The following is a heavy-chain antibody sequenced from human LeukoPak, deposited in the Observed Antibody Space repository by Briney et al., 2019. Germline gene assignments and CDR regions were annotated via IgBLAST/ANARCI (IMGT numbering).Heavy chain of an antibody. CDR2: IKQDGSEK. D-gene: IGHD2-21*02. CDR1: GFTFSSYW. Sequence: PGGSLRLSCAASGFTFSSYWMSWVRQAPGKGLEWVANIKQDGSEKYYVDSVKGRFTIFRDNAKNSLYLQMNSLRAEDTAVYYCARDRGDLEGVFDYWGQGTLVTVSS. CDR3: ARDRGDLEGVFDY. J-gene: IGHJ4*02. V-gene: IGHV3-7*01.